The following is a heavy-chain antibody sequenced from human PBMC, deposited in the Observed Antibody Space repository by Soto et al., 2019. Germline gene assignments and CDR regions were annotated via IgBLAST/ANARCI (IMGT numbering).Heavy chain of an antibody. CDR2: TKQDESEK. D-gene: IGHD6-25*01. Sequence: EVHLVESGGGLVQPGGSLRLSCSTSGFTFGDYWMSWVRQAPGKRLEWVANTKQDESEKYYVGSVRGRFTISRDNAKNSLYVQMNSLRAEDTAVYFCVREGDSGFFSWGQGTLVSVSS. J-gene: IGHJ5*02. CDR1: GFTFGDYW. V-gene: IGHV3-7*01. CDR3: VREGDSGFFS.